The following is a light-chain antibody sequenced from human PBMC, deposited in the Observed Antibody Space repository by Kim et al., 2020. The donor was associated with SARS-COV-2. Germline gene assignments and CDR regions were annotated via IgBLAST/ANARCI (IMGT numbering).Light chain of an antibody. CDR3: ETWDSNIQV. CDR2: VEGSGSY. J-gene: IGLJ3*02. CDR1: SGHSKYF. Sequence: SSVKLTCNLGSGHSKYFIAWHQQQPGKAPRFLMKVEGSGSYNKGGGVPDRFSGSRSGAERYLIISNLHSEDEADYYCETWDSNIQVFGGGTQLTVL. V-gene: IGLV4-60*03.